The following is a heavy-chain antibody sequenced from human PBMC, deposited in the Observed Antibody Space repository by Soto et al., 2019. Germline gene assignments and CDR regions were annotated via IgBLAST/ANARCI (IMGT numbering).Heavy chain of an antibody. CDR2: IWYDGSNK. J-gene: IGHJ6*02. D-gene: IGHD3-10*01. CDR1: GFTFSSYG. CDR3: AIDFYGGRGYYGSGKLSQYYYCGMDV. Sequence: QVQLVESGGGVVQPGRSLRLSCAASGFTFSSYGMHWVRQAPGKGLEWVAVIWYDGSNKYYADSVKGRFTISRDNSKNTLYLQMNSLRAEYTAVYYCAIDFYGGRGYYGSGKLSQYYYCGMDVWCQGTTVTFSS. V-gene: IGHV3-33*01.